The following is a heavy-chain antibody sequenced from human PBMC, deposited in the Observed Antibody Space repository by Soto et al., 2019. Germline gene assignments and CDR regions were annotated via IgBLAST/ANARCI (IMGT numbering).Heavy chain of an antibody. D-gene: IGHD4-4*01. V-gene: IGHV3-30-3*01. CDR1: GFTFSNYA. CDR3: ARVRLYDYSSSRYYGMDV. CDR2: ISADGSNT. Sequence: LRLSCEASGFTFSNYAMHLVRQAPGTRLEWVAAISADGSNTYYAHSVKGRFTISRDNSKKKVYLQMNSLRAEDTAVYYCARVRLYDYSSSRYYGMDVWGQGTTVTVSS. J-gene: IGHJ6*02.